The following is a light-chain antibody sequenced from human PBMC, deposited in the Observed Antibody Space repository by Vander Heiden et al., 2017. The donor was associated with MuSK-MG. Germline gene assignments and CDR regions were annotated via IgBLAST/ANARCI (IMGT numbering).Light chain of an antibody. CDR2: GAS. V-gene: IGKV3-15*01. Sequence: ETVMTQSPATLSVSPGERVTLFCRASQSVDSKVAWYQQKPGQAPRLLIYGASTRATDIPDRFSGSGSGTEFTLSISSLQSEDFALYYCQQYSNWPPLTFGGGTKVEIK. J-gene: IGKJ4*01. CDR3: QQYSNWPPLT. CDR1: QSVDSK.